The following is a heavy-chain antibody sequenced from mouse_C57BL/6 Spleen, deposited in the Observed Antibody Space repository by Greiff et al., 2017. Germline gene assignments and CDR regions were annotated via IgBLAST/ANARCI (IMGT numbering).Heavy chain of an antibody. D-gene: IGHD3-2*01. J-gene: IGHJ2*01. CDR1: GYAFSSSW. Sequence: QVQLQQSGPELVKPGASVKISCKASGYAFSSSWMNWVKQRPGKGLEWIGRNYPGDGDTNYNGKFKGKATLTADKSSSTAYMHLSSLKSEDSAVYFCAKTATAPYFDYWGQGTTLTVSS. CDR3: AKTATAPYFDY. CDR2: NYPGDGDT. V-gene: IGHV1-82*01.